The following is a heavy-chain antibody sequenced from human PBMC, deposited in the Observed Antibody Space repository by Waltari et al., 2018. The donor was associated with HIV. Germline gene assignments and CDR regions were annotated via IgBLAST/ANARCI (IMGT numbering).Heavy chain of an antibody. J-gene: IGHJ4*02. D-gene: IGHD1-26*01. Sequence: QVQLQQWGAGLLKPSEPLSLTCAVYGGSFSGYYWSWIRQPPGKGLEWIGEINHSGSTNYNPSLKSRVTISVDTSKNQFSLKLSSVTAADTAVYYCARLPLSGSYGFDYWGQGTLVTVSS. V-gene: IGHV4-34*01. CDR3: ARLPLSGSYGFDY. CDR2: INHSGST. CDR1: GGSFSGYY.